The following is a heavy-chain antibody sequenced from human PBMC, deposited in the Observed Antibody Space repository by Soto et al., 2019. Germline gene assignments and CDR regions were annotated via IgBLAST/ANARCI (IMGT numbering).Heavy chain of an antibody. CDR1: EFPCRNHG. J-gene: IGHJ6*03. CDR2: ISYDGSNE. Sequence: PGLPLRLSCRVSEFPCRNHGMHLVRQAPGKGLEWVAVISYDGSNEYYADSVKGRFTSSRSTSKTTLYLQMNSLRAEDTAVYYCAKVFTPVVAGNRDCSKGSDVRGKRTTV. V-gene: IGHV3-30*18. D-gene: IGHD2-15*01. CDR3: AKVFTPVVAGNRDCSKGSDV.